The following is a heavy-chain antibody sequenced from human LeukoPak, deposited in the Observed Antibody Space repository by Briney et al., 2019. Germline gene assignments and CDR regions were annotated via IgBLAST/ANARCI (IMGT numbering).Heavy chain of an antibody. CDR3: ARDDRGVAGPYYYYGMDV. CDR2: IYSGGST. CDR1: GFTVSSNY. Sequence: GGSLRLSCAASGFTVSSNYMSWVRQAPGKGLEWVSVIYSGGSTYYADSVKGRFTISRDNSKNTLYLQMNSLRAEDTAVYYCARDDRGVAGPYYYYGMDVWGQGTTVTVSS. J-gene: IGHJ6*02. V-gene: IGHV3-53*01. D-gene: IGHD3-10*01.